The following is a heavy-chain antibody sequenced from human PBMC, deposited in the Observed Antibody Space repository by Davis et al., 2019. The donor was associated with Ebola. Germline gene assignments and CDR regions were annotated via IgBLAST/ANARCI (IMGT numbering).Heavy chain of an antibody. CDR1: GGSISSYY. J-gene: IGHJ4*02. CDR2: IYYSGST. V-gene: IGHV4-59*01. Sequence: PSETLSLTCTVSGGSISSYYWSWIRQPPGKGLEWIGYIYYSGSTNYNPSLKSRVTISVDTSKNQFSLKLSSVTAADTAVYYCARGLEEQWLAQFGYFDYWGQGTLVTVSS. D-gene: IGHD6-19*01. CDR3: ARGLEEQWLAQFGYFDY.